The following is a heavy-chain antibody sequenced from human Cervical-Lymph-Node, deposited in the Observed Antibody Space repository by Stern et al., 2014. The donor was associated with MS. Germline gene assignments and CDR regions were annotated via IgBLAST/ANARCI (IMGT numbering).Heavy chain of an antibody. D-gene: IGHD5-12*01. J-gene: IGHJ6*02. CDR2: INTNTGHP. V-gene: IGHV7-4-1*02. CDR3: ARGGASWRYGMDV. Sequence: EQLVESGSELKKPGASVKVSCKASGYSFTNYAMNWVRQAPGQGLEWMGWINTNTGHPTYGQGYTGRFVLTLDTSVSTAYLQISSLKVEDTAVYYCARGGASWRYGMDVWGQGTTVTVSS. CDR1: GYSFTNYA.